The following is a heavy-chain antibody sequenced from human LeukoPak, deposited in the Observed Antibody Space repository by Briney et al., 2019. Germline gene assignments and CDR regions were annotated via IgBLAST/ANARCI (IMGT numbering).Heavy chain of an antibody. V-gene: IGHV3-30-3*01. CDR3: ARGWGAKGPFDY. CDR1: GFTFSSYA. Sequence: GGSLRLSCAASGFTFSSYAMHWVRQAPGKGLEWVAVISYDGGNKYYADSVKGRFTISRDNSKNTLYLQMNSLRAEDTAVYYCARGWGAKGPFDYWGQGTLVTVSS. J-gene: IGHJ4*02. CDR2: ISYDGGNK. D-gene: IGHD1-26*01.